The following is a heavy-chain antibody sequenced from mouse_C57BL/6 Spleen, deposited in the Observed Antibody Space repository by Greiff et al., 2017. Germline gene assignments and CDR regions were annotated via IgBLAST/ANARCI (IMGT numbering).Heavy chain of an antibody. Sequence: VQLQQSGPELVKPGASVKISCKASGYSFTGYYMNWVKQSPEKSLEWIGEINPSTGGTTYNQKFKAKATLTVDKSSSTAYMQLKSLTSEDSAVYYCAIYYGNSLAMDYWGQGTSVTVSS. D-gene: IGHD2-1*01. J-gene: IGHJ4*01. CDR1: GYSFTGYY. CDR3: AIYYGNSLAMDY. CDR2: INPSTGGT. V-gene: IGHV1-42*01.